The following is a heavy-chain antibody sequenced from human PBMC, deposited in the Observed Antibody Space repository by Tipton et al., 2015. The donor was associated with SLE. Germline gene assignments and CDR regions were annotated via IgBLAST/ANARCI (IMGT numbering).Heavy chain of an antibody. Sequence: TLSLTCIVSGDSISSDDYYWAWIRQPPGKGLEWIGTVYYGGSAHYNPSLKSRPTISVDTSRSQFSLKLSSVTAADTAVYYCARAFYYDFCISSDNEKGPRTYYFDYWGQGTLVTVS. CDR3: ARAFYYDFCISSDNEKGPRTYYFDY. CDR2: VYYGGSA. V-gene: IGHV4-39*07. D-gene: IGHD3-3*01. J-gene: IGHJ4*02. CDR1: GDSISSDDYY.